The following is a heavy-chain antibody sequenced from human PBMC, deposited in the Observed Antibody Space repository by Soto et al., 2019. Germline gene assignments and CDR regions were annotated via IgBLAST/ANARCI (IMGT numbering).Heavy chain of an antibody. D-gene: IGHD7-27*01. V-gene: IGHV2-5*02. CDR3: AHNRITAEDFDY. CDR2: IYWDDDK. CDR1: GFSLSTSAVG. Sequence: QITLKESGPTLVKPTQTLTLTCTFSGFSLSTSAVGVGWIRQPPGKALEWLALIYWDDDKRYSPYLKSRLTTTKDTSKNQVVLTTTNRDPVDTATYDCAHNRITAEDFDYWGQGTLVTVSS. J-gene: IGHJ4*02.